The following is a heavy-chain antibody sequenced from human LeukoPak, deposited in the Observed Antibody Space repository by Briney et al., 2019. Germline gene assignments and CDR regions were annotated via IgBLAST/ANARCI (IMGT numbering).Heavy chain of an antibody. D-gene: IGHD6-25*01. J-gene: IGHJ1*01. CDR1: GGSISSYY. CDR3: AGIVRSSGPFQL. V-gene: IGHV4-59*03. Sequence: SETLSLTCAVYGGSISSYYWSWIRQPPGKGLEWIGYIFYSRSTNYNPSLKSRVTISVDTSKNQFSLKLNSVTAADTAVYYCAGIVRSSGPFQLWGQGTLVTVSS. CDR2: IFYSRST.